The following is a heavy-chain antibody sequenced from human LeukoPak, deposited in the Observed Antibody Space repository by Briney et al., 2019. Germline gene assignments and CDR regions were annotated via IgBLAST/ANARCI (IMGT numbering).Heavy chain of an antibody. Sequence: ASVKVSCKASGYTFTGYYMHWVRQAPGQGLEWMGWINPNSGGTNYAQKFQGRVTMTRDTSISTAYMELSRLRSDDTAVYYCARDGSTVLRYFDWLPSYYYYYYMDVWGKGTTVTTSS. J-gene: IGHJ6*03. V-gene: IGHV1-2*02. CDR3: ARDGSTVLRYFDWLPSYYYYYYMDV. CDR1: GYTFTGYY. CDR2: INPNSGGT. D-gene: IGHD3-9*01.